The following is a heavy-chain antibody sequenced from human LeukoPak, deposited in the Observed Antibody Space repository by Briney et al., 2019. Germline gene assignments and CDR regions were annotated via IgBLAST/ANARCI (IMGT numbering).Heavy chain of an antibody. CDR2: IYYSGST. Sequence: SETLSLTCTVSGGSISSGDYYWSWIRQPPGKGLEWIGYIYYSGSTYYNPSLKSRVTISVDTSKNQFSLKLSSVTAADTAVYYCARETRSKSSGYYYGLLGYWGQGTLVTVSS. V-gene: IGHV4-30-4*01. D-gene: IGHD3-22*01. CDR1: GGSISSGDYY. CDR3: ARETRSKSSGYYYGLLGY. J-gene: IGHJ4*02.